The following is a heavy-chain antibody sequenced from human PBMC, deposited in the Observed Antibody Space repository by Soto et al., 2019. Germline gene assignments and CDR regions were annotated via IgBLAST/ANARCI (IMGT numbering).Heavy chain of an antibody. D-gene: IGHD6-19*01. CDR2: IIPILGIA. J-gene: IGHJ6*03. V-gene: IGHV1-69*04. Sequence: SVKVSCKASGGTFSSYTISWVRQAPGQGLEWMGRIIPILGIANYAQKFQGRVTITADKSTSTAYMELSSLRSEDTAVYYCARENIAVADYYYYYYMDVWGKGTTVTVSS. CDR3: ARENIAVADYYYYYYMDV. CDR1: GGTFSSYT.